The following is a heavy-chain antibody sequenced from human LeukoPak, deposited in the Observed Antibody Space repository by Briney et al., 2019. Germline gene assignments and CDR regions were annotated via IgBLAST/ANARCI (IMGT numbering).Heavy chain of an antibody. CDR1: GYTFTSYD. V-gene: IGHV1-18*01. D-gene: IGHD3-22*01. Sequence: ASVKVSCKASGYTFTSYDINWVRQATGQGLEWMGWISAYNGNTNYAQKFQGRVTMTTDTSTSTAYMELRSLRSDDTAVYYCARDHYDISEYVTYWGQGTLVTVSS. CDR2: ISAYNGNT. CDR3: ARDHYDISEYVTY. J-gene: IGHJ4*02.